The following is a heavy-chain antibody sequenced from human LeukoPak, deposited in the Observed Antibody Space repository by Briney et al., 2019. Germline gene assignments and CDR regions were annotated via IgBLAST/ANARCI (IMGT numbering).Heavy chain of an antibody. CDR1: GFTFSGYG. Sequence: GGSLRLSCAVSGFTFSGYGMHWVRQAPGKGLEWVAFIRYDGSNKYYADSVKGRFTISRDNSKNTLYLQMNSLRAEDTAVYYCAKDKPPHLRYFDWVPLDYWGQGTLVTVSS. D-gene: IGHD3-9*01. CDR3: AKDKPPHLRYFDWVPLDY. CDR2: IRYDGSNK. V-gene: IGHV3-30*02. J-gene: IGHJ4*02.